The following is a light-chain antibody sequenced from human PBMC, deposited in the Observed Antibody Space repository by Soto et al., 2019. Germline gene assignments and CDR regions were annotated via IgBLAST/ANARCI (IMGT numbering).Light chain of an antibody. CDR1: SAAVGAFKS. V-gene: IGLV2-11*01. CDR2: DVT. CDR3: SSYADTLI. Sequence: QSALTQPRSVSGSLGQSVTVSCTRTSAAVGAFKSVSWYQQHPGKAPKLIIYDVTNRPSGVPHRFSGSKSGNTASLAISGLQAEDEADYYCSSYADTLIFGGGTQLTVL. J-gene: IGLJ2*01.